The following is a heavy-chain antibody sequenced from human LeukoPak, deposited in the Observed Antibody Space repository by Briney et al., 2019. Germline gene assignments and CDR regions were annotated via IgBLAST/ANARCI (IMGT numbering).Heavy chain of an antibody. D-gene: IGHD3-10*01. V-gene: IGHV3-72*01. J-gene: IGHJ4*02. CDR1: GFTCSVYY. Sequence: GGSLRLSCATSGFTCSVYYMAWARQAPGKGLEWVGLSRNKENRYSTEYAASVKGRITISRDESQNLLHLQMRSLKSDDTAVYYCVREYYGGYDYWGQGTLVTVSS. CDR2: SRNKENRYST. CDR3: VREYYGGYDY.